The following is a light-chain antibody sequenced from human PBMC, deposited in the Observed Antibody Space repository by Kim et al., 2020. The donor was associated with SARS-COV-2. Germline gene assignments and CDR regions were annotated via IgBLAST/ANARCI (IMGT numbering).Light chain of an antibody. CDR3: QQYHSYPRT. CDR2: AAS. Sequence: ASTGDRATITCRASQGISSSLAWYQQKPGKAPKLLIYAASTLQTGVPSRFSGSGSGADFTLTISCLQSEDFATYYCQQYHSYPRTFGQGTKVDIK. J-gene: IGKJ1*01. CDR1: QGISSS. V-gene: IGKV1-8*01.